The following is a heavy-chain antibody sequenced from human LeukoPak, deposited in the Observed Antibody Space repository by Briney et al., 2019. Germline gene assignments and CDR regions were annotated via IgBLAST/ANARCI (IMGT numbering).Heavy chain of an antibody. CDR3: ARQGHGDYGGY. Sequence: GESLKIFCKGSGYSFTSYWIGWVRQMPGKGLEWIGIVYPGDSGTSYSSSFQGQVTISADKSISTAYLQWSSLKASDTAMYYCARQGHGDYGGYRGQGTLVTVSS. CDR1: GYSFTSYW. CDR2: VYPGDSGT. V-gene: IGHV5-51*01. J-gene: IGHJ4*02. D-gene: IGHD4-17*01.